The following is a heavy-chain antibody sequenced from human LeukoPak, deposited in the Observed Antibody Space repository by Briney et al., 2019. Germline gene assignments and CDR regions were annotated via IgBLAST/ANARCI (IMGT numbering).Heavy chain of an antibody. CDR2: ISSSGSTI. CDR3: ARAVDSSGWKNWFDP. CDR1: GFTFSSYE. Sequence: GGSLRLSCAASGFTFSSYEMNWVRQAPGKGLEWVSYISSSGSTIYYADSVKGRFTISRDNAKISLYLQMNSLRAEDTAVYYCARAVDSSGWKNWFDPWGQGTLVTVSS. D-gene: IGHD6-19*01. J-gene: IGHJ5*02. V-gene: IGHV3-48*03.